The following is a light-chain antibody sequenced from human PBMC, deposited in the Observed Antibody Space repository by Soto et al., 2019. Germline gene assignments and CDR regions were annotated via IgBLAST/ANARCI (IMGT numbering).Light chain of an antibody. Sequence: EIQMTQSPSSLSAPVGDRDTITCRASQSISSYLNWYQQKPGKAPKLLIYAASTLQSGVPSRFSGSGSGTDFTLTISCLQSEDFATYYCQQYYSFPLTFGGGTKV. CDR3: QQYYSFPLT. CDR1: QSISSY. CDR2: AAS. J-gene: IGKJ4*01. V-gene: IGKV1-39*01.